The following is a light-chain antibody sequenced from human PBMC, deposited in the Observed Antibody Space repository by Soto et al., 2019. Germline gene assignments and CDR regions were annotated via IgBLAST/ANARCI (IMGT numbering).Light chain of an antibody. Sequence: DIQMTQSPSTLSASVGDRVTITCRASQSISSWLAWYQQKPRKAPKLLIYDASSLESGVPSRFSGSGSGTEFTLTISSLQPDDFATYYCQEYNSYIFTFGPGTKVDIK. J-gene: IGKJ3*01. CDR3: QEYNSYIFT. CDR1: QSISSW. CDR2: DAS. V-gene: IGKV1-5*01.